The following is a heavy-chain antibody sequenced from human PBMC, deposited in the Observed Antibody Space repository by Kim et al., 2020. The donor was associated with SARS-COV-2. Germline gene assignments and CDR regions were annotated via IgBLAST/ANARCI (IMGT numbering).Heavy chain of an antibody. CDR1: GFTFDDYA. Sequence: GGSLRLSCAASGFTFDDYAMHWVRQAPGKGLEWVSGISWNSGSIGYADSVKGRFTISRDNAKNSLYLQMNSLRAEDTALYYCAKDRVAARYYYYGMDVWGQGTKVTVSS. V-gene: IGHV3-9*01. J-gene: IGHJ6*02. CDR2: ISWNSGSI. D-gene: IGHD2-15*01. CDR3: AKDRVAARYYYYGMDV.